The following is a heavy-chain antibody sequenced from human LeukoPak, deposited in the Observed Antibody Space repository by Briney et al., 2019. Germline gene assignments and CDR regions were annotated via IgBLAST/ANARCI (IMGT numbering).Heavy chain of an antibody. J-gene: IGHJ6*02. D-gene: IGHD6-13*01. V-gene: IGHV5-51*01. CDR3: ARLGQLVPPVTPDYYYYGMDV. CDR1: GYSFTSYW. CDR2: IYPGDSDT. Sequence: GESLKISCKGSGYSFTSYWIGWVRQMPGKGLEWMGIIYPGDSDTRYSPSFQGQVTISADKSISTAYLQWSSLKASDTAMYYCARLGQLVPPVTPDYYYYGMDVWGQGTTVTVSS.